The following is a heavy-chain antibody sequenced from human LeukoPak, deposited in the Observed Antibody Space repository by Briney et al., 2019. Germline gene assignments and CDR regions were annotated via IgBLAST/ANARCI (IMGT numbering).Heavy chain of an antibody. J-gene: IGHJ4*02. Sequence: PSETLSLTCTVSGGSISSYYWSWIRQPPGKGLEWIGYIYYSGSTNYNPSLKSRVTISVDTSKNQFSLKLSSVTAADTAVYYCARVVGATFPDYWGQGTLVTVSS. D-gene: IGHD1-26*01. CDR3: ARVVGATFPDY. V-gene: IGHV4-59*01. CDR2: IYYSGST. CDR1: GGSISSYY.